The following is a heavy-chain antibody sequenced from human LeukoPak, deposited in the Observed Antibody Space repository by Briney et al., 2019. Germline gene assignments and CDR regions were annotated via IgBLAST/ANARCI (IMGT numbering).Heavy chain of an antibody. Sequence: GGSLRLSCAASGFTFSSSGMHWVRQAPGKGLEWVAVISYDGSNKYYADSVKGRFTISRDNSENTVYLQMSSLRAEDTALYYCVQNGGSYSSGSYGYAFDIWGQGTMVTVSS. CDR1: GFTFSSSG. CDR2: ISYDGSNK. V-gene: IGHV3-30*18. D-gene: IGHD6-19*01. J-gene: IGHJ3*02. CDR3: VQNGGSYSSGSYGYAFDI.